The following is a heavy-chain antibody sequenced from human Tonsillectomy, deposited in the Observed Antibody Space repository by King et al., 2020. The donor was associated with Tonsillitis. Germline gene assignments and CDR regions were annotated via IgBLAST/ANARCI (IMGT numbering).Heavy chain of an antibody. CDR1: GFTFSRSW. D-gene: IGHD4-17*01. CDR2: IESDGTIT. V-gene: IGHV3-74*01. J-gene: IGHJ6*04. CDR3: ARINYYCDYTYFYYGMDV. Sequence: VQLVESGGGVFQPGGSLRLSCAASGFTFSRSWMHWVRQAPGKGLVWVSRIESDGTITTYADSVKGRFTISRDNAKNTLYLQMNSLRAEDTAVYYCARINYYCDYTYFYYGMDVWSNVSTVSVSA.